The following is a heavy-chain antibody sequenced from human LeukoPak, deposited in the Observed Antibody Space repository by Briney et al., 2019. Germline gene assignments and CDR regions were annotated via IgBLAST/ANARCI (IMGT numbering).Heavy chain of an antibody. J-gene: IGHJ4*02. Sequence: PSQTLSLTCAISGDSVSSNSAAWNWIRQSPSRGLEWLGRTYYRSRWSYDYAVSMKSRITINPDTSKNQFSLQLNSVTPEDTAVYYCARENTMVRGVINPLDYWGQGTLVTVSS. CDR1: GDSVSSNSAA. CDR3: ARENTMVRGVINPLDY. CDR2: TYYRSRWSY. V-gene: IGHV6-1*01. D-gene: IGHD3-10*01.